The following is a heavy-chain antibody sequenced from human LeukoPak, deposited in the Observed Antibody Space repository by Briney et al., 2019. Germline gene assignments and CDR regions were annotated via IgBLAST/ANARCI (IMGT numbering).Heavy chain of an antibody. V-gene: IGHV1-18*01. CDR2: ISAYNGNT. CDR1: GYTFTSYG. CDR3: ARDLLTMIVVDNPPAGY. J-gene: IGHJ4*02. D-gene: IGHD3-22*01. Sequence: ASVKVSCKASGYTFTSYGISWVQQAPGQGLEWMGWISAYNGNTNYAQKLQGRVTMTTDTSTSTAYMELRSLRSDDTAVYYCARDLLTMIVVDNPPAGYWGQGTLVTVSS.